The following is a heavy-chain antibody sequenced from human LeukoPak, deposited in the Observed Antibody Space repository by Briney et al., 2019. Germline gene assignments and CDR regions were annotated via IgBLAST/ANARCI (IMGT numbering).Heavy chain of an antibody. CDR1: GYTFTTYY. V-gene: IGHV1-46*01. D-gene: IGHD3-9*01. CDR2: INPNAGDT. J-gene: IGHJ3*02. CDR3: ARPVSYYDILTGYNDAFDI. Sequence: ASVKISCKASGYTFTTYYLHWVRQAPGQGLEWMGIINPNAGDTGYARKFLGRVTMTRDTSTSTAYMELRSLRSDDTAVYYCARPVSYYDILTGYNDAFDIWGQGTMVTVSS.